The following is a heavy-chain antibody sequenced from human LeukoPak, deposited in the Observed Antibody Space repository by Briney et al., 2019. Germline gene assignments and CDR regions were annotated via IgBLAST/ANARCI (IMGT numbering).Heavy chain of an antibody. V-gene: IGHV5-51*03. J-gene: IGHJ1*01. CDR2: IYPNDSAESHT. CDR3: ARGGIDDPRRPEYFQY. Sequence: GESLKISCKGSGYSITNYWIGWGRQMPGKRLEWMGIIYPNDSAESHTRYRPSFQDHLTISVDTSLHTAYLQWHSLKASDTAMYYCARGGIDDPRRPEYFQYWGQGTLVAVSS. D-gene: IGHD3-16*01. CDR1: GYSITNYW.